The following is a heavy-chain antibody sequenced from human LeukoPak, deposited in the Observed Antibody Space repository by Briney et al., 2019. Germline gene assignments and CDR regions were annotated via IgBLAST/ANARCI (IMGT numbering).Heavy chain of an antibody. CDR3: ASIPVAAAASDY. J-gene: IGHJ4*02. Sequence: ASVKVSCKASGGTFSSYAISWVRQAPGQGLEWMGRIIPIFGIANYVQKFQGRVTITADKSTSTAYMELSSLRSEDTAVYYCASIPVAAAASDYWGQGTLVTVSS. D-gene: IGHD6-13*01. CDR2: IIPIFGIA. CDR1: GGTFSSYA. V-gene: IGHV1-69*04.